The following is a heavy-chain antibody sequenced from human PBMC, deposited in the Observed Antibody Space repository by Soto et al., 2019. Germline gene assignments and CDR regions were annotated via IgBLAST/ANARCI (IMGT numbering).Heavy chain of an antibody. Sequence: SETLSLTCTVSGGSISSGGYYWSWIRQHPGKGLEWIGYIYYSGSTYYNPSLKSRVTISVDTSKNQFSLKLSSVTAADTAVYYCNMVEMAKIEDYWGQGTLVTVSS. CDR2: IYYSGST. J-gene: IGHJ4*02. V-gene: IGHV4-31*03. D-gene: IGHD2-15*01. CDR3: NMVEMAKIEDY. CDR1: GGSISSGGYY.